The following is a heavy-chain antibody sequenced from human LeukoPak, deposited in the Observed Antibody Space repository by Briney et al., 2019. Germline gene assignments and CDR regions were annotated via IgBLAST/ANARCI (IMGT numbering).Heavy chain of an antibody. Sequence: GGSLRLSCAASGFTFSSYSMNWVRQAPGKGLEWVSSISSSSSYIYYADSVKGRFTISRDNAKNSLYLQMNSLRAEDTAVCYCARDLIDQNWFDPWGQGTLVTVSS. D-gene: IGHD2-8*01. CDR3: ARDLIDQNWFDP. CDR1: GFTFSSYS. CDR2: ISSSSSYI. J-gene: IGHJ5*02. V-gene: IGHV3-21*01.